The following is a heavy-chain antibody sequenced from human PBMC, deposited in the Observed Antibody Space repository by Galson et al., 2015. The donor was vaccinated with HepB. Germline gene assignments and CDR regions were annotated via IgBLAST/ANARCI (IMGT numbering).Heavy chain of an antibody. CDR1: GDSVSSNSAA. CDR2: TYYRSKWYN. J-gene: IGHJ4*02. D-gene: IGHD6-13*01. V-gene: IGHV6-1*01. CDR3: ARQPLDIAAAGASFDY. Sequence: CAISGDSVSSNSAAWNWIRQSPSRGLEWLRRTYYRSKWYNDYAVSVKSRITINPDTSKNQFSLQLNSVTPEDTAVYYCARQPLDIAAAGASFDYWGQGTLVTVSS.